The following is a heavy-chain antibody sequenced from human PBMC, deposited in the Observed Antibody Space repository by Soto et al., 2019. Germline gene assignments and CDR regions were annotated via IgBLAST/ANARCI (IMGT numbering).Heavy chain of an antibody. Sequence: QVQLVESGGGVVQPGRSLRLSCAASGFTFSSYAMHWVRQAPGKGLEWVAVISYDGSNKYYADSVNGRFTISRDNSKNALYLQMNSLRAEDTAVYYCARDRGGGSGYPYYYYYYGMDVWGQGTTVTVSS. CDR1: GFTFSSYA. CDR2: ISYDGSNK. V-gene: IGHV3-30-3*01. D-gene: IGHD3-22*01. CDR3: ARDRGGGSGYPYYYYYYGMDV. J-gene: IGHJ6*02.